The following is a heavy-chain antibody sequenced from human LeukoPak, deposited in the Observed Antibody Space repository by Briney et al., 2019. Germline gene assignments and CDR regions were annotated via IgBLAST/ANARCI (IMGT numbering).Heavy chain of an antibody. J-gene: IGHJ4*02. CDR3: AREYYYDSSGYYSDY. Sequence: SETLSLTFTVSGGSISCYYWSWIRQPPGKGLEWIGYIYYSGSTNYNPSLKSRVTISVDTSKNQFSLKLSSVTAADTAVYYCAREYYYDSSGYYSDYWGQGTLVTVSS. CDR1: GGSISCYY. CDR2: IYYSGST. D-gene: IGHD3-22*01. V-gene: IGHV4-59*01.